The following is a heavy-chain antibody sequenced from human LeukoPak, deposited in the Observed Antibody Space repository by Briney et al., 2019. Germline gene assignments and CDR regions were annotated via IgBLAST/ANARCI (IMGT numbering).Heavy chain of an antibody. J-gene: IGHJ4*02. CDR1: GFTVRTNY. V-gene: IGHV3-53*01. CDR2: IYSGGAT. Sequence: GGSLRLSCAASGFTVRTNYMGWVRQAPGKGLEWVSVIYSGGATYYADSVKGRFTISRDNAKNSVYLQMNSLRAEDTAVYYCARGSMSYFDYWGQGTLVTVSS. CDR3: ARGSMSYFDY.